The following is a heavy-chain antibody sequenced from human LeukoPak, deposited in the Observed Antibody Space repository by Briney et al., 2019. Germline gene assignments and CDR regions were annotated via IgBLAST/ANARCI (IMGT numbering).Heavy chain of an antibody. CDR1: GGTFSSYA. V-gene: IGHV1-69*04. CDR3: ARALSGFGEPLDY. D-gene: IGHD3-10*01. CDR2: IIPILGIA. Sequence: SVKVSCKASGGTFSSYAISWVRQAPGQGLEWMGRIIPILGIANYAQKSQGRVTITADKSTSTAYMELSSLRSEDTAVYYCARALSGFGEPLDYWGQGTLVTVSS. J-gene: IGHJ4*02.